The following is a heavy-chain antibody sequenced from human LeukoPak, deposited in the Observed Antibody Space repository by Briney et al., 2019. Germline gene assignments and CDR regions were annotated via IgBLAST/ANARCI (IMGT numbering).Heavy chain of an antibody. CDR2: ISYDGSNK. CDR3: AGRWSFDY. CDR1: GFTFSSYG. V-gene: IGHV3-30*03. Sequence: GRSLRLSCAASGFTFSSYGVHWVRQAPGKGLEWVAVISYDGSNKYYADSVKGRFTISRDNSKNTLYLQMNSLRAEDTAVYYCAGRWSFDYWGQGTLVTVSS. J-gene: IGHJ4*02. D-gene: IGHD4-23*01.